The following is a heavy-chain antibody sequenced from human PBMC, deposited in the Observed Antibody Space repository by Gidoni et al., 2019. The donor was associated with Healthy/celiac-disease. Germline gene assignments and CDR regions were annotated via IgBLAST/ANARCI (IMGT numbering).Heavy chain of an antibody. J-gene: IGHJ3*02. V-gene: IGHV3-23*01. CDR3: AKDFGGDDDAFDI. CDR1: GFTFSSYA. D-gene: IGHD3-16*01. CDR2: ISGSGGRT. Sequence: EVQLLESGGGLVQPGGSLHLSCAASGFTFSSYAMSWVRQAPGKGLEWVSAISGSGGRTYYADSVKGRFTISRDNSKTTLYLQMNSLRAEDTAVYYCAKDFGGDDDAFDIWGQGTMVTVSS.